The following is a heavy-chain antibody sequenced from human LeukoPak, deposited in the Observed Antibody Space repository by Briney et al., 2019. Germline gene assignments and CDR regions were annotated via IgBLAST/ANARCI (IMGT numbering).Heavy chain of an antibody. J-gene: IGHJ4*02. CDR1: GFTFSSYE. CDR3: ASYCSSTSCYEGPHY. Sequence: PGGSLRLSCAASGFTFSSYEMNWVRQAPGKGLEWVSYISSSGSTIYYADSVKGRFTISRDNVKNSLYLQMNSLRAEDTAVYYCASYCSSTSCYEGPHYWGQGTLVTVSS. V-gene: IGHV3-48*03. CDR2: ISSSGSTI. D-gene: IGHD2-2*01.